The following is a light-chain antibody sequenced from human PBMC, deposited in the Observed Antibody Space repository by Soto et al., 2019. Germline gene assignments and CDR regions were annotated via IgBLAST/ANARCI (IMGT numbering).Light chain of an antibody. J-gene: IGLJ1*01. CDR3: RSYNSNLSGYI. Sequence: QSVLTQPPSVSGAPGQRITISCTGSSANIGAGYDVHWYQQLPGTAPKLLIYGNSNRPSGVPDRFSGSKSGTSASLAITGLQAEDEADDYCRSYNSNLSGYIFXTGTKVTVL. CDR1: SANIGAGYD. V-gene: IGLV1-40*01. CDR2: GNS.